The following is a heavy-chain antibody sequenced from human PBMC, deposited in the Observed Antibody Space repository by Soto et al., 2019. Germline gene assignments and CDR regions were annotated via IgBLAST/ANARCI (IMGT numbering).Heavy chain of an antibody. Sequence: ASVKVSCKASGYTFTGYYMHWVRQAPGQGLEWMGWINPNSGGTNYAQKFQGWVTMTRDTSISTAYMELSRLRSDDTAVYYCARCLVPAAMRAAAGMPPGGDAFDIWGQGTMVTVSS. J-gene: IGHJ3*02. V-gene: IGHV1-2*04. D-gene: IGHD2-2*01. CDR1: GYTFTGYY. CDR3: ARCLVPAAMRAAAGMPPGGDAFDI. CDR2: INPNSGGT.